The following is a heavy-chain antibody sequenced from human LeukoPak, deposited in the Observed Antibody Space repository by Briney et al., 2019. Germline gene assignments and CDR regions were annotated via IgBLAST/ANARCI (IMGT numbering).Heavy chain of an antibody. CDR1: GFTFDDYA. CDR2: ISWNSGSI. Sequence: PGGSLRLSCAASGFTFDDYAMHWVRQAPGKGLEWVLGISWNSGSIGYADSVKGRFTISRDNAKNSLYLQMNSLRAEDTALYYCAKVLAVDTATDGFDYWGQGTLVTVSS. D-gene: IGHD5-18*01. V-gene: IGHV3-9*01. J-gene: IGHJ4*02. CDR3: AKVLAVDTATDGFDY.